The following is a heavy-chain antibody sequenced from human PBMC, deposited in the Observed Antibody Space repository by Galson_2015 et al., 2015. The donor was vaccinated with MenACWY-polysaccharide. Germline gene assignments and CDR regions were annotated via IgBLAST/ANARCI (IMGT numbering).Heavy chain of an antibody. D-gene: IGHD1-26*01. CDR2: INANGDSA. V-gene: IGHV3-23*01. CDR1: GFTFSSYA. Sequence: SPRLSCAGSGFTFSSYAMTWVRQAPGKGLEWVSSINANGDSAHYADSVMGRFFTSRDKSMNTLFLQMNGLTTEDTAVYYCFLVGTGGRVYRGRGVLVTVPS. J-gene: IGHJ4*02. CDR3: FLVGTGGRVY.